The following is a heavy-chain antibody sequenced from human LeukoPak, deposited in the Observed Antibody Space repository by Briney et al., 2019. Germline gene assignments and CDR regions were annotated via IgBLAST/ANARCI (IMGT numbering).Heavy chain of an antibody. D-gene: IGHD2-2*01. Sequence: PGGSLRLSCAASGFTFSSYWMHWVRQAPGKGLVWVSRINSDGRSTSYADSVKGRFTISRDNAKNTLYLQMNSLRAEDTAVYYCARDLGYCSSTSCLENWFDPWGQGTLVTVSS. CDR3: ARDLGYCSSTSCLENWFDP. CDR2: INSDGRST. V-gene: IGHV3-74*01. J-gene: IGHJ5*02. CDR1: GFTFSSYW.